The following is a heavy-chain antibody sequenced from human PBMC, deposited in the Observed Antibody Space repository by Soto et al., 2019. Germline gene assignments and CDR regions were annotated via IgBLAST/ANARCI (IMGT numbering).Heavy chain of an antibody. J-gene: IGHJ6*02. CDR1: GFTFSSYG. Sequence: GGSLRLSCAASGFTFSSYGMHWVRQAPGKGLEWVAVIWYDGSNKYYADSVKGRFTISRDNSKNTLYLQMNSLRAEDTAVYYCAREFRAAASSRMDVWGQGTTVTVSS. CDR2: IWYDGSNK. CDR3: AREFRAAASSRMDV. V-gene: IGHV3-33*01. D-gene: IGHD2-2*01.